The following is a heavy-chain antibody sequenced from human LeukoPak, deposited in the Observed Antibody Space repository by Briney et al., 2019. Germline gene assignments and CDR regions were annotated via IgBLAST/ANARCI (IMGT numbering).Heavy chain of an antibody. CDR2: INHSGST. CDR1: GYSIGSGHY. CDR3: ARGLSDVY. V-gene: IGHV4-38-2*02. Sequence: PSETLSLTCTVSGYSIGSGHYWGWIRQPPGKGLEWIGEINHSGSTNYNPSLKSRVTISIDTSKNQFSLILSSVTAADTAVYYCARGLSDVYWGQGTLVTVSS. J-gene: IGHJ4*02.